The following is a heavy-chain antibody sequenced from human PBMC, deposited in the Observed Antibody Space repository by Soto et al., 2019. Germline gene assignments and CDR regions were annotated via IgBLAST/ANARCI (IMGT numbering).Heavy chain of an antibody. J-gene: IGHJ6*02. CDR1: GYTFTSYG. Sequence: ASVKVSCRASGYTFTSYGISWVRQAPGQGLEWMGWISAYNGNTNYAQKLQGRVTMTTDTSTSTAYMELRSLRSDDTAVYYCARELSPPLLDYSGPGSYCCGKDVRGQGTRVAVAS. V-gene: IGHV1-18*04. CDR3: ARELSPPLLDYSGPGSYCCGKDV. D-gene: IGHD3-10*01. CDR2: ISAYNGNT.